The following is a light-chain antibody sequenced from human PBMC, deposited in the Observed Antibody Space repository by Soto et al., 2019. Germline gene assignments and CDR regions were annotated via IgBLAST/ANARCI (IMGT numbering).Light chain of an antibody. CDR2: DAS. CDR3: QQYGSSPT. J-gene: IGKJ5*01. CDR1: QSVSSSY. V-gene: IGKV3D-20*01. Sequence: EIVLTQSPATLSLSPGKRATLSCGASQSVSSSYLAWYQQKPGLAPSLLIYDASSRATAIPDRFSGSGSGTDFTLTISRLAPEDFAVDYCQQYGSSPTFGQGTRLEIK.